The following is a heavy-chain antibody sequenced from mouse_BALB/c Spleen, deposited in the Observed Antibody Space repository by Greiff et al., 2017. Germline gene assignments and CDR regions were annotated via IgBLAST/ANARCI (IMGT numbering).Heavy chain of an antibody. CDR3: ARGLYYYAMDD. Sequence: VQLQQSGPELVKPGASVKISCKASGYTFTDYNMHWVKQSHGKSLEWIGYIYPYNGGTGYNQKFKSKATLTVDNSSSTAYMELRSLTSEDSAVYYCARGLYYYAMDDWGQGTSVTVSS. CDR1: GYTFTDYN. CDR2: IYPYNGGT. D-gene: IGHD3-1*01. V-gene: IGHV1S29*02. J-gene: IGHJ4*01.